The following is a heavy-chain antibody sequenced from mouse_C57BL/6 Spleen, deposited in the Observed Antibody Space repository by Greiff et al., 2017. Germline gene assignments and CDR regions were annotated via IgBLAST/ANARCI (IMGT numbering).Heavy chain of an antibody. CDR2: IDPSDSYT. J-gene: IGHJ4*01. V-gene: IGHV1-50*01. Sequence: QVQLQQPGAELVKPGASVKLSCKASGYTFTSYWMQWVKQRPGQGLEWIGEIDPSDSYTNYNQKFKGKATLTVDTSSSTAYMQLSSLTSEDSAVYYCATYSSGTGAMDYWGQGTSVTVPS. CDR1: GYTFTSYW. D-gene: IGHD3-2*02. CDR3: ATYSSGTGAMDY.